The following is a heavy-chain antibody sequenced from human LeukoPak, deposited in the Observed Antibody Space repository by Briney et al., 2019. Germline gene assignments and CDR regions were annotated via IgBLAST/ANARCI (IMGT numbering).Heavy chain of an antibody. CDR1: GYSFTRHW. D-gene: IGHD3-22*01. Sequence: GESLKISCKGSGYSFTRHWLGWVRQMPGKGLEWMGIIYPGDSDTRYSPPFQGQVTISAGKSNSTAYLQWSSLRASDTAMYYCAYYDSSGYYYDWGQGTLVTVSS. CDR2: IYPGDSDT. CDR3: AYYDSSGYYYD. V-gene: IGHV5-51*01. J-gene: IGHJ1*01.